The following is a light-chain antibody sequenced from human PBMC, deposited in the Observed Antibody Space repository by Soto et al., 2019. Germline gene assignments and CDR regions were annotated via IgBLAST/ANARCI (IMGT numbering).Light chain of an antibody. V-gene: IGKV1-5*03. CDR3: QHYKSYSEA. Sequence: DIQITQSPSTLSGSVGDRVTITCGASQTISSWLAWYQQKPGKAPKLLIYKASTLKSGVPSRFSGSGSGTEFTLTISSLQPDDFATYYCQHYKSYSEAFGQGTKVDVK. CDR2: KAS. J-gene: IGKJ1*01. CDR1: QTISSW.